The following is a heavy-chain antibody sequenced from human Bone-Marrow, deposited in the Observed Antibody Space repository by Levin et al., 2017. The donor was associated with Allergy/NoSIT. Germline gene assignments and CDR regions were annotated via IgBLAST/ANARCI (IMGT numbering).Heavy chain of an antibody. Sequence: SETLSLTCTVSGGSISSSSYYWGWIRQPPGKGLEWIGSIYYSGSTYYNPSLKSRVTISVDTSKNQFSLKLSSVTAADTAVYYCARPGFGNYYDSSGYYIDAFDIWGQGTMVTVSS. CDR2: IYYSGST. CDR1: GGSISSSSYY. V-gene: IGHV4-39*01. CDR3: ARPGFGNYYDSSGYYIDAFDI. J-gene: IGHJ3*02. D-gene: IGHD3-22*01.